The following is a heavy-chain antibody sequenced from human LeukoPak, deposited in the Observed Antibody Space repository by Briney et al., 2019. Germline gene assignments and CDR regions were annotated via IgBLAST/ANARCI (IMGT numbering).Heavy chain of an antibody. V-gene: IGHV5-51*01. D-gene: IGHD3-22*01. J-gene: IGHJ3*02. CDR1: GYSFTNYW. CDR2: IHPGDSDT. Sequence: GESLKISCKGSGYSFTNYWIGWVRQMPGKGLECVGIIHPGDSDTRYSPSFQGQVTISADKSISTAYLQWSSLKASDTAMYYCARPIVYDSSGYYPGAFDIWGQGTMVTVSS. CDR3: ARPIVYDSSGYYPGAFDI.